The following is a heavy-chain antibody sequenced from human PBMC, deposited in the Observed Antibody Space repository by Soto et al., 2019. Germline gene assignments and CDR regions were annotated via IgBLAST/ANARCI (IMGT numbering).Heavy chain of an antibody. Sequence: QVQLVQSGAEVKKHGSSVKVSCKASGGAFGSYAINWVRQAPGQGLEWMGGIIPMFDTTNYAQRIQGRVTVTEDESTSTVYLELTRLRSEDTAMYYCTRHRGYSSGFWGQDFWGQGTLVTVSS. CDR2: IIPMFDTT. D-gene: IGHD2-15*01. CDR3: TRHRGYSSGFWGQDF. CDR1: GGAFGSYA. V-gene: IGHV1-69*01. J-gene: IGHJ4*02.